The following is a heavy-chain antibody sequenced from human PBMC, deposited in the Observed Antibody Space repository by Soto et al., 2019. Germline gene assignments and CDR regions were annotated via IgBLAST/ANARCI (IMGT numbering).Heavy chain of an antibody. V-gene: IGHV4-31*03. Sequence: PSETLSLTCTVSGGSIGGGGDYWSWIRQHPGKGLEWIGYIYYSGSTYYNPSLKSRVTISVDTSKNQFSLKLSSVTAADTAVYYCARVSGYCSSTSCYSTVGDRVDYYYGMDVWGQGTTVTVSS. CDR1: GGSIGGGGDY. D-gene: IGHD2-2*03. CDR2: IYYSGST. J-gene: IGHJ6*02. CDR3: ARVSGYCSSTSCYSTVGDRVDYYYGMDV.